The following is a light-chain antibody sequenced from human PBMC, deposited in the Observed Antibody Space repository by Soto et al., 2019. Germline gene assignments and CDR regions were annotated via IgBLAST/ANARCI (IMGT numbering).Light chain of an antibody. CDR1: EGLVHDDGNTY. CDR2: EVS. V-gene: IGKV2-30*02. CDR3: MQGTHWPHT. Sequence: EVVIAQSPLSLAVTLGQRASISCRSSEGLVHDDGNTYLNWFQQRPGQSPRXXIFEVSNRDSGVPDRFCGSASGTDFTLKISRVEAEDVGVYYCMQGTHWPHTFGQGTKVDIK. J-gene: IGKJ1*01.